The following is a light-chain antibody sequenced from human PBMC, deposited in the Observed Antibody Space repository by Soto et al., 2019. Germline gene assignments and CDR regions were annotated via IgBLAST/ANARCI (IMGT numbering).Light chain of an antibody. J-gene: IGKJ1*01. CDR2: GAS. CDR3: QQFNSYLWT. V-gene: IGKV1-9*01. Sequence: DIQLTQSPSLLSASVGDRITITCRASPAIANYFAWYQQKPGEAPKLLIYGASTSQGGVPSRFSGSADGAEFTLTISNLQPEDIATYYCQQFNSYLWTFGQGTKVEIK. CDR1: PAIANY.